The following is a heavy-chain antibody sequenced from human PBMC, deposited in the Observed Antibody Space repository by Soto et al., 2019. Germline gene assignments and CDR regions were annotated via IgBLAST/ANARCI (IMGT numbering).Heavy chain of an antibody. J-gene: IGHJ4*02. Sequence: GASVKVSCKASGYTFTSYAMHWVRQAPGQRLEWMGWINAGNGNTKYSQKFQGRVTITRDTSASTAHMELSSLRSEDTAAYYCARGQSTFGGVIVPFDYWGQGTLVTVSS. CDR2: INAGNGNT. V-gene: IGHV1-3*01. D-gene: IGHD3-16*02. CDR3: ARGQSTFGGVIVPFDY. CDR1: GYTFTSYA.